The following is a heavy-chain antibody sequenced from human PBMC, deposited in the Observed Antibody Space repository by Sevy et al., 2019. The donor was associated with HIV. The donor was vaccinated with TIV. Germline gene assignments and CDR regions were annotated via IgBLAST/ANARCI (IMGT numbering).Heavy chain of an antibody. CDR3: VYTLRWGGRGNYGMDV. J-gene: IGHJ6*02. CDR1: GFSLSTSGVH. CDR2: IFWDDDK. Sequence: SGPTLVKPTETLTLTCTFSGFSLSTSGVHVGWIRQPPGKALEWLALIFWDDDKRYSPSLKNRLTITKDTSKNQVVLTMTSMDPVDTATFYCVYTLRWGGRGNYGMDVWGQGTTVTVSS. D-gene: IGHD3-16*01. V-gene: IGHV2-5*02.